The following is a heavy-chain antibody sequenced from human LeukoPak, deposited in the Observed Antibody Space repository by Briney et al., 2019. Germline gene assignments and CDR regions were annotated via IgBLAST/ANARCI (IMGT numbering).Heavy chain of an antibody. CDR1: GGSISSYY. V-gene: IGHV4-59*12. CDR3: ARDGRYCSTTSCQGWFDP. J-gene: IGHJ5*02. D-gene: IGHD2-2*01. Sequence: SETLSLTCTVSGGSISSYYWSWIRQPPGKGLEWIGYIYYSGSTNYNPSLKSRVTISVDTSKNQFSLKLNSVTAADTAVYYCARDGRYCSTTSCQGWFDPWGQGTLVTVSS. CDR2: IYYSGST.